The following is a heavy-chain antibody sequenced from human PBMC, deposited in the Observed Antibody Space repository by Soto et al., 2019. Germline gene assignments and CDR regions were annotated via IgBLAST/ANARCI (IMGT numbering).Heavy chain of an antibody. CDR2: LSGSGDST. Sequence: EVQLLESGGGLVQPGGSLRLSCAASGFTFSSYAMSWVRQAPGKGLEWVSALSGSGDSTYYADSVKGRFTISTDNSKNKLYLQMNSLRAEDTALYYCVSCSGGSCYSGDGMDVWGQGTTVTVSS. V-gene: IGHV3-23*01. D-gene: IGHD2-15*01. CDR3: VSCSGGSCYSGDGMDV. J-gene: IGHJ6*02. CDR1: GFTFSSYA.